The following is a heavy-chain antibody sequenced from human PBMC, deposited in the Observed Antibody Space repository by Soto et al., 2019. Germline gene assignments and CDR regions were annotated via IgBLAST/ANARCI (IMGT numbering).Heavy chain of an antibody. Sequence: EVQLVESGGVLVQPGGSLRLSCAASGFSFSTNWMHWVRQVPGKGLVWVSRLSRDGSSANYADSVKGRFTISRDNAKNTLYLQMNSLTAEDTAIYYGARGPTGWYGFDYWGQGTLVTVSS. CDR3: ARGPTGWYGFDY. D-gene: IGHD6-19*01. V-gene: IGHV3-74*01. J-gene: IGHJ4*02. CDR1: GFSFSTNW. CDR2: LSRDGSSA.